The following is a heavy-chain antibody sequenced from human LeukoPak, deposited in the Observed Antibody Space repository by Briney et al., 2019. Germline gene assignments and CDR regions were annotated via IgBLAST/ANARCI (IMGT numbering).Heavy chain of an antibody. V-gene: IGHV4-34*01. CDR1: GGSFSGYY. CDR3: AKYSGTYLMLDH. J-gene: IGHJ4*02. CDR2: INHSGST. D-gene: IGHD1-26*01. Sequence: PSETLSLTCAVYGGSFSGYYWSWIRQPPGKGLEWIGEINHSGSTNYSPSLRSRVTISLDTSRNQFSLKLNSVTAADTAVYYCAKYSGTYLMLDHWGQGTLVTVSS.